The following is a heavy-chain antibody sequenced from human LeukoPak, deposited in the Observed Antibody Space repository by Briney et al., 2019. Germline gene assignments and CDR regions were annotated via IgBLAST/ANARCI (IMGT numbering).Heavy chain of an antibody. J-gene: IGHJ4*02. CDR3: ARAPTGVRGVIRYYFDY. V-gene: IGHV3-11*05. Sequence: GSLRLSCAASGFTFSDYYMTWIRQAPGKGLVWVSYISSRSSYTKYADSVKGRFTISRDNAKKPLYLQMNSLRAEDTAVYYCARAPTGVRGVIRYYFDYWGQGTLVTVSS. CDR2: ISSRSSYT. CDR1: GFTFSDYY. D-gene: IGHD3-10*01.